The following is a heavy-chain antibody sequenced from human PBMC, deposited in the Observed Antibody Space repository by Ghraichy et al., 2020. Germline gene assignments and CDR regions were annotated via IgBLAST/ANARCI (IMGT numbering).Heavy chain of an antibody. CDR2: IYYSGST. V-gene: IGHV4-39*01. Sequence: SETLSLTCTVSGGSISSSSYYWGWIHQPPGKGLEWIGSIYYSGSTYYNPSLKSRVTISVDTSKNQFSLKLSSVTAADTAVYYCARQSGGGNWFDPWGQGTLVTVSS. CDR3: ARQSGGGNWFDP. J-gene: IGHJ5*02. CDR1: GGSISSSSYY. D-gene: IGHD2-15*01.